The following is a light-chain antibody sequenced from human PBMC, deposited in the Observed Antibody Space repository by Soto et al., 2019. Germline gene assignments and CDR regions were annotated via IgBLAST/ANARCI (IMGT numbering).Light chain of an antibody. J-gene: IGKJ5*01. Sequence: DIQMTQSPSTLSGSVGDRVTITCRASQTISSWLAWYQQKPGKAPKLLIYKASTLKSGVPSRFSGSGSGTEFTLTISSLQPDDFATYYCQQLNIYPINFGQGTHWRL. V-gene: IGKV1-5*03. CDR1: QTISSW. CDR3: QQLNIYPIN. CDR2: KAS.